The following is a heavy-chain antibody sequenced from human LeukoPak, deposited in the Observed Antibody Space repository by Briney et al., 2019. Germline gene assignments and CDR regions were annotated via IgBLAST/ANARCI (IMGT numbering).Heavy chain of an antibody. CDR2: VYYSGST. Sequence: SETLSLTCTVSGGSISTYYWSWIRQPPGKGLEWIGYVYYSGSTYYNPSLKSRVTISVDTSKNQFSLKPSSVTAADTAVYYCARGGQQWLVTTIDYWGQGTLVTVPS. J-gene: IGHJ4*02. D-gene: IGHD6-19*01. CDR3: ARGGQQWLVTTIDY. V-gene: IGHV4-59*12. CDR1: GGSISTYY.